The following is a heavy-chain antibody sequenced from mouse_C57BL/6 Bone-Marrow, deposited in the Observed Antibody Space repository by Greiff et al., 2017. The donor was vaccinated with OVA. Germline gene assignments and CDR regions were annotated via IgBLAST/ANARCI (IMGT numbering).Heavy chain of an antibody. D-gene: IGHD2-14*01. CDR2: IYPGDGDT. V-gene: IGHV1-80*01. Sequence: QVQLQQSGAELVKPGASVKISCKASGYAFSSYWMNWVKQRPGKGLEWIGQIYPGDGDTNYNGKFKGKATLTADKSSSTAYMQLSSLTSEDSAVYFGARGYYRPYWYFDVWGTGTTVTVSS. CDR1: GYAFSSYW. CDR3: ARGYYRPYWYFDV. J-gene: IGHJ1*03.